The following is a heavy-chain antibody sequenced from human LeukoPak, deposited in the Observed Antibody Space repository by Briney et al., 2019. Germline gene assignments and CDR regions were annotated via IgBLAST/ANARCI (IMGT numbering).Heavy chain of an antibody. Sequence: QAGGSLRLSCAGSGFTFSDYWMTWVRQAPGKGLEWVANINEDGSDKYYVDSVKGRFTISRDNADNSLFLQMDNLRAEDTAVYYCAKALGYCGSTSCYPPDYWGQGTLVTVSS. D-gene: IGHD2-2*01. V-gene: IGHV3-7*01. CDR3: AKALGYCGSTSCYPPDY. CDR1: GFTFSDYW. CDR2: INEDGSDK. J-gene: IGHJ4*02.